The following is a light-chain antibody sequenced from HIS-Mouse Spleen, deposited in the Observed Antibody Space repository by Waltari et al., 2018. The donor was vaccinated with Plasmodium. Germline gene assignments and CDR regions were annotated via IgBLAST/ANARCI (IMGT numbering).Light chain of an antibody. CDR2: EDS. J-gene: IGLJ3*02. Sequence: SYELTQPPSVSVSPGQTARIPCSGDALPKKYPSWYHQKSGQAPVLVIYEDSKRPSGIPERFSGSSSGTMATLTISGAQVEDEADYYCYSTDSSGNHRVFGGGTKLTVL. V-gene: IGLV3-10*01. CDR1: ALPKKY. CDR3: YSTDSSGNHRV.